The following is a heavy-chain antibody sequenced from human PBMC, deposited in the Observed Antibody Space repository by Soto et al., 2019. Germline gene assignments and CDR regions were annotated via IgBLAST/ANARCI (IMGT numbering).Heavy chain of an antibody. CDR1: GASVSSGNYY. Sequence: QVQLQESGPGLVKPSETLSLTCTVSGASVSSGNYYWSWIRQPPGKGLECIGYISYSGSTNYNPSRKSRVTLSIDTSKNQFSLKLSSVTAADTAVYYCARGSGSYYAYWGQGTLVTVSS. D-gene: IGHD1-26*01. CDR3: ARGSGSYYAY. V-gene: IGHV4-61*01. CDR2: ISYSGST. J-gene: IGHJ4*02.